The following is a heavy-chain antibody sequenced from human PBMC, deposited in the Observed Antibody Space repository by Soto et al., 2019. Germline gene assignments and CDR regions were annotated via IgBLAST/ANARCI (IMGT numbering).Heavy chain of an antibody. Sequence: QLQLQESGPGLVKPSETLSLTCTVSSGSISSSSYFWGWIRQPPGKGLEWIGNIYYSGSTYYNPSLQSRVTISVDTSKNHFSLKLNSVTAADTAVYYCARVLRDYPFYYYYMDVWGKGTTVTVSS. V-gene: IGHV4-39*02. D-gene: IGHD4-17*01. CDR1: SGSISSSSYF. CDR3: ARVLRDYPFYYYYMDV. J-gene: IGHJ6*03. CDR2: IYYSGST.